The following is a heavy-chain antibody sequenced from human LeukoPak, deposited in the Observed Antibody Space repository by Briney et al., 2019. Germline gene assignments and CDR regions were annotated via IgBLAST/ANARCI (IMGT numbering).Heavy chain of an antibody. CDR3: ARDRAAAGIPAIDY. J-gene: IGHJ4*02. CDR1: GGSISSGDYY. V-gene: IGHV4-30-4*01. Sequence: PSGTLSLTCTVSGGSISSGDYYWSWIRQPPGKGLEWIGYIYYSGSTYYNPSLKSRVTISVDTSKNQFSLKLSSVTAADTAVYYCARDRAAAGIPAIDYWGQGTLVTASS. D-gene: IGHD6-13*01. CDR2: IYYSGST.